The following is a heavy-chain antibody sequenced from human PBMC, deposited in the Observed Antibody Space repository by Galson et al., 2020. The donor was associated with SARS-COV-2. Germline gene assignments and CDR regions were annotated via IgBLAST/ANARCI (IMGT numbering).Heavy chain of an antibody. CDR2: ISYDGSNK. CDR1: GFTFSSYG. J-gene: IGHJ4*02. D-gene: IGHD6-19*01. V-gene: IGHV3-30*18. CDR3: AKDSSSGWFALGRE. Sequence: GGSLRLSCAASGFTFSSYGMHWVRQAPGKGLEWVAVISYDGSNKYYADSVKGRFTISRDNSKNTLYLQMNSLRAEDTAVYYCAKDSSSGWFALGREWGQGTLVTVSS.